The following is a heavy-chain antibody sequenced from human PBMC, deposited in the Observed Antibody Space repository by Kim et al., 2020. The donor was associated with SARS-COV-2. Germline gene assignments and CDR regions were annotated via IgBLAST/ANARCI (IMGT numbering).Heavy chain of an antibody. CDR2: IWYNGSNK. V-gene: IGHV3-33*01. CDR3: ARDGGGITIFGVVINYFGY. CDR1: GFTFSSYG. Sequence: GGSLRLSCAASGFTFSSYGMHWVRQAPGKGLEWVAVIWYNGSNKYYADSVKGRFTISRDNSKNTLYLQMNSLRAEDTAVYYCARDGGGITIFGVVINYFGYWGQGTLVTVSS. D-gene: IGHD3-3*01. J-gene: IGHJ4*02.